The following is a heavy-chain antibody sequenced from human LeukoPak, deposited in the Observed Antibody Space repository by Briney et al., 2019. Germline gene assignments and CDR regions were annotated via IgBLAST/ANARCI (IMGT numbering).Heavy chain of an antibody. CDR2: IYHSGST. CDR1: GYSISSGYY. V-gene: IGHV4-38-2*02. D-gene: IGHD6-13*01. CDR3: ATTAAAGTRLAWFDP. J-gene: IGHJ5*02. Sequence: SETLSLTCTVSGYSISSGYYWGWIRQPPGKGLEWIGEIYHSGSTNYNPSLKSRVTISLDKSKNQFSLKLSSVTAADTAVYYCATTAAAGTRLAWFDPWGQGTLVTVSS.